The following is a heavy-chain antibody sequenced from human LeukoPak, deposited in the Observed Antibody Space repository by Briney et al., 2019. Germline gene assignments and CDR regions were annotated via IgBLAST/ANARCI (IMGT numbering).Heavy chain of an antibody. J-gene: IGHJ4*02. V-gene: IGHV4-59*01. CDR2: IYYSGST. CDR1: GGSISSNY. CDR3: ARDRGYGDYLNYFDY. Sequence: SSETLSLTCTVSGGSISSNYWSWIRQPPGKGLEWIGYIYYSGSTNSNTSLKSRVTISVDTSKNQFSLNLSSVTAADTAVYYCARDRGYGDYLNYFDYWGQGTLVTVSS. D-gene: IGHD4-17*01.